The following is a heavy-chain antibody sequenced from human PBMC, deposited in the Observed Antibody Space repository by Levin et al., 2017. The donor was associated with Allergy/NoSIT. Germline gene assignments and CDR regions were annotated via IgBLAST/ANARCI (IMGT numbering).Heavy chain of an antibody. D-gene: IGHD5-12*01. CDR2: IFHTGRT. V-gene: IGHV4-59*01. CDR1: GGSMSPFY. CDR3: ARARDNFGYFPLDS. Sequence: SETLSLTCSVSGGSMSPFYWSWIRQSPGRGLEFVGYIFHTGRTTYNPSLTGRVTISVDTSKNQFSLELTSVTAADSALYFCARARDNFGYFPLDSWGQGTLVTVSS. J-gene: IGHJ4*02.